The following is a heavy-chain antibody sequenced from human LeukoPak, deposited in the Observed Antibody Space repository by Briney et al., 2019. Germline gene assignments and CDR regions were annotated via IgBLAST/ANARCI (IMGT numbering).Heavy chain of an antibody. CDR1: GFTFSSYE. CDR3: AKLAAFDI. J-gene: IGHJ3*02. CDR2: ISSSGSTI. D-gene: IGHD1-1*01. V-gene: IGHV3-48*03. Sequence: GGSLRLSCAAPGFTFSSYEMNWVRQAPGKGLEWVSYISSSGSTIYYADSVKGRFTISRDNSKNTLYLQMNSLRAEDTALYYCAKLAAFDIWGQGTMVTVSS.